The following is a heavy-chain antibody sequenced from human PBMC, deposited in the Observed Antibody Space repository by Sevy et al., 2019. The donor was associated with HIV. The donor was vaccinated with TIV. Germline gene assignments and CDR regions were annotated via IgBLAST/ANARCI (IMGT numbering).Heavy chain of an antibody. Sequence: GGSLRLSCAASGFTFSSYWMSWVRQAPGKGLEWVANIKQDGSEKYYVDSVKGRFTISRDNAKNSLYLQMNSLRAEDTAVDYGARAAWGSGWYTGYYYYGMDVWGQGTTVTVSS. CDR3: ARAAWGSGWYTGYYYYGMDV. CDR1: GFTFSSYW. V-gene: IGHV3-7*01. J-gene: IGHJ6*02. CDR2: IKQDGSEK. D-gene: IGHD6-19*01.